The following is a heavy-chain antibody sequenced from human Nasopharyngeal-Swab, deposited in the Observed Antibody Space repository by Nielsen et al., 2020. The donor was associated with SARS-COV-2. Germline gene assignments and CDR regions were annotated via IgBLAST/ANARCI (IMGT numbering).Heavy chain of an antibody. D-gene: IGHD3-22*01. J-gene: IGHJ5*02. CDR3: ARGTYYYDSPVLINWFDP. Sequence: GESLKISCAASGFTFSSYGMHWVRQAPGKGLEWVAVIWYDGSNKYYADSVKGRFTISRDNSKNTLYLQMNSLRAEDTAVYYCARGTYYYDSPVLINWFDPWSQGTLVTVSS. CDR1: GFTFSSYG. CDR2: IWYDGSNK. V-gene: IGHV3-33*01.